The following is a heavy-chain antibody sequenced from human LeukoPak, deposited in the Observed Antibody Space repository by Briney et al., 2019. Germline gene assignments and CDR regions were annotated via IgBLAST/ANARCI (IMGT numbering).Heavy chain of an antibody. D-gene: IGHD6-13*01. CDR1: GYTFTSYG. CDR2: ISGYNGDT. Sequence: GASVKVSRKASGYTFTSYGISWVRQAPGQGLEWMGWISGYNGDTYYVQKFKGRVTMTTDTSTSTVYMEVRSLSSDDTAIYYCARKGTAAALNYWGQGTLVTVSS. CDR3: ARKGTAAALNY. V-gene: IGHV1-18*01. J-gene: IGHJ4*02.